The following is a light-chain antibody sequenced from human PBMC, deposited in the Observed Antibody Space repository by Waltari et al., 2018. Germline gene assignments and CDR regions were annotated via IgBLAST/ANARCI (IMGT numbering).Light chain of an antibody. V-gene: IGKV3-15*01. CDR3: QQYNNWPWT. Sequence: EVLMTQSPATLSVSPGERATLSCRASQSVDNNLAWYQQKNGQAPRLLIHGASTRATGVPASLSGSASGTEFTLTISNLQSADFAVYFCQQYNNWPWTFGQGTRVEI. J-gene: IGKJ1*01. CDR1: QSVDNN. CDR2: GAS.